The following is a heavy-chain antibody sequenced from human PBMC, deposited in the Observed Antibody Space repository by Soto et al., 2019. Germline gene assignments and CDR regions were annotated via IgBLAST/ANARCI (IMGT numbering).Heavy chain of an antibody. CDR3: AKAYCSGGSCYWGAFDI. Sequence: PGGSLRLSCAASGFTFDDYAMHWVRQAPGKGLEWVSGISWNSGSIGYADSVKGRFTISRDNAKNSLYLQMNSLRAEDTALYYCAKAYCSGGSCYWGAFDIWGQGTMVTVSS. J-gene: IGHJ3*02. V-gene: IGHV3-9*01. CDR2: ISWNSGSI. D-gene: IGHD2-15*01. CDR1: GFTFDDYA.